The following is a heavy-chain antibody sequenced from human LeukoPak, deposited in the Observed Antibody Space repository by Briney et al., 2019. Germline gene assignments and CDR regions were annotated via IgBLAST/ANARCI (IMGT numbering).Heavy chain of an antibody. CDR3: ARDVGYNRFDQ. J-gene: IGHJ4*02. V-gene: IGHV3-7*01. CDR1: GFTFSNYW. D-gene: IGHD5-24*01. CDR2: INQDGRAT. Sequence: GGSLRLSCAASGFTFSNYWMTWVRQAPEKGLEWVANINQDGRATFYGDSVKGRFTISRDHAESSLYLQMNSLRAEDTAVYYCARDVGYNRFDQWGQGTLVTVSS.